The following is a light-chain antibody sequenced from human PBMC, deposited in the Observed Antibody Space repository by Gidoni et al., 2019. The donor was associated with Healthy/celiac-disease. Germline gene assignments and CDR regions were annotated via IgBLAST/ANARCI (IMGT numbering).Light chain of an antibody. CDR3: QQSYSTPPT. CDR2: AAS. CDR1: QSISSY. Sequence: QMTHAPSSLSAPVGDRVTITCRASQSISSYLNWYQQKPGKAPKLLIYAASSLQSGVPSRFSGSGSETDFTLTISSLQPEDFATYYCQQSYSTPPTFGQGTKLEIK. J-gene: IGKJ2*01. V-gene: IGKV1-39*01.